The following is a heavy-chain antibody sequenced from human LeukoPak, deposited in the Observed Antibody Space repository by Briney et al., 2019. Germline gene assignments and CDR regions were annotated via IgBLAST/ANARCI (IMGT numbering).Heavy chain of an antibody. CDR2: VYASGAN. CDR1: GDSVTSHG. D-gene: IGHD3-10*01. J-gene: IGHJ4*02. Sequence: SETLSLTCSVSGDSVTSHGWRWVRQPPGKGLEWIGYVYASGANSDNCNPSLKSRITISVDTSRNQFSLRLNSVTAADTAIYYCARDNVGSLDFWGQGILVTVSS. CDR3: ARDNVGSLDF. V-gene: IGHV4-59*02.